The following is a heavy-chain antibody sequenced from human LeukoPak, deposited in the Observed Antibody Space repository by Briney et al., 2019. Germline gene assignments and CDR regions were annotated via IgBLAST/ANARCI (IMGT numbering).Heavy chain of an antibody. CDR2: IWYDGSNK. V-gene: IGHV3-33*01. CDR3: ARDRSCGGDCRQGIADY. Sequence: GGSLRLSCAASGFTFSSYGMHWVRQAPGKGLEWVAVIWYDGSNKYYADSVKGRFTISRDNAKNSLYLQMNSLRAEDTAVYYCARDRSCGGDCRQGIADYWGQGTLVTVSS. J-gene: IGHJ4*02. CDR1: GFTFSSYG. D-gene: IGHD2-21*02.